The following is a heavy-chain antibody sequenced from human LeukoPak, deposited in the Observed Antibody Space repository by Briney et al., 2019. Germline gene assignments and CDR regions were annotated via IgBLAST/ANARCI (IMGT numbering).Heavy chain of an antibody. Sequence: ASVKVSCKASGYTFTSYYMRWVRQAPGQGLEWMGIINPSGGSTSYAQKFQGRVTMTRDTSTSTVYMELSSLRSEDTAVYYCARADYDILTGYYYYYCGMDVWGQGTTVTVSS. D-gene: IGHD3-9*01. CDR3: ARADYDILTGYYYYYCGMDV. CDR2: INPSGGST. J-gene: IGHJ6*02. V-gene: IGHV1-46*01. CDR1: GYTFTSYY.